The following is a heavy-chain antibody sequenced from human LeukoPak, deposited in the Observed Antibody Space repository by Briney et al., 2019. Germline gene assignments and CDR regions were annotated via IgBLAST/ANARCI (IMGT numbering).Heavy chain of an antibody. CDR2: IYYGGST. V-gene: IGHV4-59*01. J-gene: IGHJ5*02. CDR1: GGSISSYY. D-gene: IGHD5-12*01. CDR3: ASAGRGYSGYAFT. Sequence: SETLSLTCTVSGGSISSYYWSWIRQPPGKGLEWIGYIYYGGSTNYNPSLKSRVTISVDTSKNQFSLKLSSVTAADTAVYYCASAGRGYSGYAFTWGQGTLVTVSS.